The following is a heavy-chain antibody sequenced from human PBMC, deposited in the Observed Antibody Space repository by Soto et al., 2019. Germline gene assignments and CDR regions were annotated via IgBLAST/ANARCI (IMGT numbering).Heavy chain of an antibody. CDR3: AKYYDFWSGYLPGYGMDV. D-gene: IGHD3-3*01. V-gene: IGHV3-23*01. Sequence: GGSLRLSCAASGFTFSSYAMSWVRQAPGKGLEWVSAISGSGGSTYYADSVKGRFTISRDNSKNTLYLQMNSLRAEDTAVYYCAKYYDFWSGYLPGYGMDVWGQRTTVTVSS. J-gene: IGHJ6*02. CDR2: ISGSGGST. CDR1: GFTFSSYA.